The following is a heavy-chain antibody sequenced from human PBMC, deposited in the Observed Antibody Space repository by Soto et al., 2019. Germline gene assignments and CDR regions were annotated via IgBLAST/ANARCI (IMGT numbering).Heavy chain of an antibody. D-gene: IGHD6-13*01. CDR2: INHSGST. Sequence: QVQLQQWGAGLLKPSETLSLTCAVYGGSFSGYYWSWIRQSPGKGLEWIGEINHSGSTNYNPSLESRVTMSVDASRKQFSMRLSPLTAADTDMYYCASGIRGISSAGAVAWFDPWGQGTPVTVSS. CDR1: GGSFSGYY. CDR3: ASGIRGISSAGAVAWFDP. J-gene: IGHJ5*02. V-gene: IGHV4-34*01.